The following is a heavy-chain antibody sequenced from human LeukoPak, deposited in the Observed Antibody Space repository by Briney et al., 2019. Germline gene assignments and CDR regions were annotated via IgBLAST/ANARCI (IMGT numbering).Heavy chain of an antibody. J-gene: IGHJ5*02. D-gene: IGHD2/OR15-2a*01. CDR3: TRDLRNKGLDP. Sequence: HPGGSLRLSCAASGFTFNEFWMFWVRQVPGKGLMWVSRINGVGTATTYADTVKGRFTISRDNAKKTLYLQMNGLRDEDTAIYYYTRDLRNKGLDPWGQGTLVTVSS. CDR2: INGVGTAT. CDR1: GFTFNEFW. V-gene: IGHV3-74*01.